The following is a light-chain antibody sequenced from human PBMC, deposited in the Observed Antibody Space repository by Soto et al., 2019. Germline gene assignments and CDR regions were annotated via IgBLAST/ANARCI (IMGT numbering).Light chain of an antibody. J-gene: IGLJ2*01. CDR2: EVT. Sequence: QSALTQPPSASGSLGQSVTISCTGTSSDVGGYNYVSWHQQHPGKAPKVMIYEVTKRPPGVPDRFSGSKSGNTASLTVSGRQAEDDDDYYCSSFAGGGNPVLLGGGTKLTVL. CDR1: SSDVGGYNY. CDR3: SSFAGGGNPVL. V-gene: IGLV2-8*01.